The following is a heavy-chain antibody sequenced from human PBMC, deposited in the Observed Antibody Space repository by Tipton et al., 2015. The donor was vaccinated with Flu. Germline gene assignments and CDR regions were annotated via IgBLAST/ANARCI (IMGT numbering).Heavy chain of an antibody. CDR2: IYHIGST. D-gene: IGHD6-19*01. V-gene: IGHV4-38-2*02. CDR1: GYSIRSGYY. CDR3: ARDRWEYSRGFDS. Sequence: TLSLTCAVSGYSIRSGYYWGWIRQPPGKGLECIGIIYHIGSTYYNPSLRSRVAISVDTSQNQFSLEVTSVTAADTGVYFCARDRWEYSRGFDSWGQGALVTVSP. J-gene: IGHJ5*01.